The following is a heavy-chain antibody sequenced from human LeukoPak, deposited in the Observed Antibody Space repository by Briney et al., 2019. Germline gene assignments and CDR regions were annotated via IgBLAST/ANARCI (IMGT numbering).Heavy chain of an antibody. D-gene: IGHD3-22*01. CDR3: AREHYYDWDDAFDI. Sequence: PSQTLSLTCTVSGGSISSGGYYWSWIRQPPGKGLEWIGYIYHSGSTYYNPSLKSRVTISVDRSKNQFSLKLSSVTAADTAVYYCAREHYYDWDDAFDIWGQGTMVTVSS. CDR1: GGSISSGGYY. V-gene: IGHV4-30-2*01. CDR2: IYHSGST. J-gene: IGHJ3*02.